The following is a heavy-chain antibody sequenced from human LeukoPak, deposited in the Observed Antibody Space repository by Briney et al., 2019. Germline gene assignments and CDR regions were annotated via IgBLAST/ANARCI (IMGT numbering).Heavy chain of an antibody. V-gene: IGHV4-59*01. CDR2: FSYSGST. CDR1: GVSISDYH. J-gene: IGHJ4*02. Sequence: PETLSLTCSVSGVSISDYHWIWIRQPPAKGLDWMGYFSYSGSTRYNPSLKRRVPISVETSKNQFSLRLISVAAAATAVYFCARMYSGTSYYFDFWGQGTLVTVSS. CDR3: ARMYSGTSYYFDF. D-gene: IGHD1-26*01.